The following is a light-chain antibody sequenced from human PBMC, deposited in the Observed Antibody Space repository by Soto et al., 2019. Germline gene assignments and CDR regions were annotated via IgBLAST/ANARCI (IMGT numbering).Light chain of an antibody. CDR2: GAS. CDR1: QSVSSSY. V-gene: IGKV3-20*01. Sequence: EIVLTQSPGTLSLSPGERATLSCRASQSVSSSYLAWYQQKPGQAPRLLMYGASSRATGIPERFSGSGSGTDFNLTITSLQSEDFAVYYCQQYYHWPRTFGQGTKVDI. CDR3: QQYYHWPRT. J-gene: IGKJ1*01.